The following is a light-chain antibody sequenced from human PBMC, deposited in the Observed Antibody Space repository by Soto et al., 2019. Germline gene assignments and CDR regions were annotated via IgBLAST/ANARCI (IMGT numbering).Light chain of an antibody. CDR1: QSVSSY. V-gene: IGKV3-11*01. CDR3: QQRSNWPA. CDR2: DAS. J-gene: IGKJ4*01. Sequence: EIVLTQSPATLSLSPGERATLSCRASQSVSSYLAWYQQKPGQAPRLLISDASNRATGIPPRFSGNGSGTDFPLTISSLEPEEFAVYYCQQRSNWPAFGRGTKVEIK.